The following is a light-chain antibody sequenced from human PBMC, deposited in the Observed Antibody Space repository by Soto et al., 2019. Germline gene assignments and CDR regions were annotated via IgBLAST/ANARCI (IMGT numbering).Light chain of an antibody. CDR2: DAS. V-gene: IGKV1-17*03. CDR1: QSIANS. Sequence: DIQMTQSPSAMSASVGDRVTITCRASQSIANSLAWFQQKPGKVPERLIYDASRLQSGVPSRFSGSGAGTEFTLTSSSLQPEDFATYYCLQHFSYSRTVVQGTKVEIK. CDR3: LQHFSYSRT. J-gene: IGKJ1*01.